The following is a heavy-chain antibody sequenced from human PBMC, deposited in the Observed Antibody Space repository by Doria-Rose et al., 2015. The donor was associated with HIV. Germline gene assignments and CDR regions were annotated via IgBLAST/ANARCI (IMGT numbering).Heavy chain of an antibody. CDR3: ARIKSSRWYHKYYFDC. Sequence: QITLKESGPVLVKPTETLTLTCTVSGVSLSSPGMGVSWIRQPPGKALEWLANISSDDERSYKTSLKSILTITRGTSKSQVVLTMTDMDPVDTASYYCARIKSSRWYHKYYFDCWGQGTLVIGSA. V-gene: IGHV2-26*01. D-gene: IGHD6-13*01. CDR2: ISSDDER. J-gene: IGHJ4*02. CDR1: GVSLSSPGMG.